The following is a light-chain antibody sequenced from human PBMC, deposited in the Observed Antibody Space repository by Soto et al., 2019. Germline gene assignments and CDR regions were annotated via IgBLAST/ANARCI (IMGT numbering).Light chain of an antibody. CDR2: GAS. CDR1: QSVGSN. V-gene: IGKV3-15*01. J-gene: IGKJ2*01. CDR3: QQYNDWPYT. Sequence: EIVKTQSPATLSVSPGERATLSCRAAQSVGSNLAWYQQKPGQAPRLLIYGASTRATGIPVRFSGSGSGTEFTLTISSLQSEDFVVYYCQQYNDWPYTFGQGTKLEIK.